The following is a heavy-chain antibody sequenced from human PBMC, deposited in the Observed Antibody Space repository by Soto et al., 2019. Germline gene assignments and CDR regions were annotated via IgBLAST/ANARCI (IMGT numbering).Heavy chain of an antibody. J-gene: IGHJ4*02. V-gene: IGHV1-46*01. CDR3: ARDRYPFDY. Sequence: ASVKVSCKASGYTFTSYYMHWVRQAPGQGLEWMGIINPSGGNTSYAQKFQGRVTMTRDTSTSTVYMELNSLRAEDTAVYYCARDRYPFDYWGQGTLVTVSS. D-gene: IGHD1-26*01. CDR1: GYTFTSYY. CDR2: INPSGGNT.